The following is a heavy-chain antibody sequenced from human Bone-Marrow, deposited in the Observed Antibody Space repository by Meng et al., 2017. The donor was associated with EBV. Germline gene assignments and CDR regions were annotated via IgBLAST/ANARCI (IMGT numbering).Heavy chain of an antibody. CDR3: ARGRGYSSPNFDY. D-gene: IGHD6-13*01. CDR1: GGSVSGYY. CDR2: INHSGST. V-gene: IGHV4-34*01. Sequence: QWRLQRGGSGLLKPSQTWLLTGAVYGGSVSGYYWSWIRQPPGKGLEWIGEINHSGSTNYNPSLKSRVTISVDTSKNQFSLKLSSVTAADTAVYYCARGRGYSSPNFDYWGQGTLVTVSS. J-gene: IGHJ4*02.